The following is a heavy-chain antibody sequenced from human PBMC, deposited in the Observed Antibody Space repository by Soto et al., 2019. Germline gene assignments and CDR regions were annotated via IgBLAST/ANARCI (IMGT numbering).Heavy chain of an antibody. V-gene: IGHV3-23*01. J-gene: IGHJ4*02. Sequence: EVQLLESGGGLVQPGGSLRLSCAASGFTFSSYAMSWVRQAPGKGLEWVSAISGSGGSTYYTDSVKGRFTISRDNSKNTLYLQMNSLRAEDTAVYYCAKARSYYGDYSDWGQGTLVTVSS. CDR1: GFTFSSYA. D-gene: IGHD4-17*01. CDR2: ISGSGGST. CDR3: AKARSYYGDYSD.